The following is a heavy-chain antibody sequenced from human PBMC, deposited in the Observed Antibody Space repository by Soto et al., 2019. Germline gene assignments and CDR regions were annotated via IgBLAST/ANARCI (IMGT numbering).Heavy chain of an antibody. D-gene: IGHD1-26*01. CDR2: IDPSGGDT. J-gene: IGHJ4*02. CDR1: GYTFNRHY. Sequence: QVQLVQSGAEVRKPGASVKVSCKASGYTFNRHYIQCVRQAPGQGLEWMGMIDPSGGDTNYAKNFQGRVTLTSDTSTSTAYMDLSSLRSEYTAVYYCATRRGVGLTRSSFGYWGPGTLVIVSS. V-gene: IGHV1-46*02. CDR3: ATRRGVGLTRSSFGY.